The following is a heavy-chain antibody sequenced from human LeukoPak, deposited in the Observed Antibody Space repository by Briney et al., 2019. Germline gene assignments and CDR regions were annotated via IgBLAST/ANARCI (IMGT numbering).Heavy chain of an antibody. CDR3: AKDRLEYSSSGYYYMDV. J-gene: IGHJ6*03. V-gene: IGHV3-30*02. D-gene: IGHD6-6*01. Sequence: PGGSLRLSCAASGFTFSSYGMHWVRRAPGKGLEWVAFIRYDGSNKYYADSVKGRFTISRDNSKNTLYLQMNSLRAEDTAVYYCAKDRLEYSSSGYYYMDVWGKGTTVTVSS. CDR1: GFTFSSYG. CDR2: IRYDGSNK.